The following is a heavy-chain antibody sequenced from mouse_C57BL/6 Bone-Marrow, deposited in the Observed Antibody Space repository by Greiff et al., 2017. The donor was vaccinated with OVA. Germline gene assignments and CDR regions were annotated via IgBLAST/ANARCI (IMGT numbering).Heavy chain of an antibody. Sequence: QVQLKQPGAELVKPGASVKLSCKASGYTFTSYWMHWVKQRPGRGLEWIGRIDPNSGGTKYNEKFKSKATLTVDKPSSTAYMQLSSLTSEDSAVYYCARGNDGYYQYYFDYWGQGTTLTVSS. CDR3: ARGNDGYYQYYFDY. CDR1: GYTFTSYW. CDR2: IDPNSGGT. D-gene: IGHD2-3*01. V-gene: IGHV1-72*01. J-gene: IGHJ2*01.